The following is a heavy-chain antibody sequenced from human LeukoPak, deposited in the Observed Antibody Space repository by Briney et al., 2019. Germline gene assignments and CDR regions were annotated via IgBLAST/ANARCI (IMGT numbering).Heavy chain of an antibody. CDR1: GFTFSSYA. CDR3: AKPYYYDSSGYYPMNPFDY. D-gene: IGHD3-22*01. V-gene: IGHV3-23*01. J-gene: IGHJ4*02. Sequence: PGGSLRLSCAASGFTFSSYAMSWVRQAPGKGLECVSAISGSGGSTYYAGSVKGRFTISRDNSKNTLYLQMNSLRAEDTAVYYCAKPYYYDSSGYYPMNPFDYWGQGTLVTVSS. CDR2: ISGSGGST.